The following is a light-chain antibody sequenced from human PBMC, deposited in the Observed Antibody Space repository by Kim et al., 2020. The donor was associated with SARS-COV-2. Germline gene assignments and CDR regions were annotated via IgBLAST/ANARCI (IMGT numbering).Light chain of an antibody. Sequence: EIVLTQSPGILSLYPGESVTLSCRASESVSSSYLAWYQQKSGQAPRLLIYAASSRATGIPDRFSGRGSGTAFILTISRVEPEDSAVYYCQQYGSTRLTFGQGTRLEIK. CDR3: QQYGSTRLT. CDR1: ESVSSSY. J-gene: IGKJ5*01. CDR2: AAS. V-gene: IGKV3-20*01.